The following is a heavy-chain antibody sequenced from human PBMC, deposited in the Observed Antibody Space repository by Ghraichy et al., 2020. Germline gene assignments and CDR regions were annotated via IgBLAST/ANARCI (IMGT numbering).Heavy chain of an antibody. D-gene: IGHD2-2*01. Sequence: ESLNISCAASGFTFSTNAMSWVRQAPGRGLEWVSSITESGSYTYYADSVKDRFTISRDNSKNTLYLQMKILRAEDTAVYYCAKNPVGDIWGQGTMVTVSS. J-gene: IGHJ3*02. CDR2: ITESGSYT. CDR1: GFTFSTNA. CDR3: AKNPVGDI. V-gene: IGHV3-23*01.